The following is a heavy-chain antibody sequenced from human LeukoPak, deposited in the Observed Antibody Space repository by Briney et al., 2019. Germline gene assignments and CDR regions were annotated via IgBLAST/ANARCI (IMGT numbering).Heavy chain of an antibody. CDR3: AREVATASFDY. CDR2: IKQDGSEK. Sequence: GGSLRLSCAASGFIFSSYWMSWVRQAPGKGLEWVANIKQDGSEKYYVDSVKGRFTISRDNAKNSLYVQMNSLRADDAAVYYCAREVATASFDYWGQGTLVTVSS. D-gene: IGHD5-12*01. V-gene: IGHV3-7*01. J-gene: IGHJ4*02. CDR1: GFIFSSYW.